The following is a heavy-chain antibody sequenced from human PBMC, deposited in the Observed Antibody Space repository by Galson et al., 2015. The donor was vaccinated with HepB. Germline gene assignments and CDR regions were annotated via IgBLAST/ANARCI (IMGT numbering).Heavy chain of an antibody. CDR1: GFTFSNCA. D-gene: IGHD4-17*01. CDR3: ARTRDYGDYANDAFDI. V-gene: IGHV3-23*01. J-gene: IGHJ3*02. Sequence: SLRLSCAASGFTFSNCAMSWVRQAPGKGLEWVSGISNSGGGTYYADSVKGRFTISRDNSKNTLYLQLNSLRAGDTAVYFCARTRDYGDYANDAFDIWGQGTVVTVSS. CDR2: ISNSGGGT.